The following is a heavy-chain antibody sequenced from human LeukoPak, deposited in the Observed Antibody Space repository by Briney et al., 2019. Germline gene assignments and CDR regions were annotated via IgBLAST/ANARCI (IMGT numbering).Heavy chain of an antibody. Sequence: GGSLRLSCAASGFTFTNHWMSWVRQAPGKGLEWVANINQAGSQIYYVDSVKGRFTISRDNAKNSLHLQMNSLSAEDTALYYCARVPTAGRGFDCWGQGTQVTVSS. CDR1: GFTFTNHW. CDR3: ARVPTAGRGFDC. J-gene: IGHJ4*02. V-gene: IGHV3-7*03. D-gene: IGHD6-13*01. CDR2: INQAGSQI.